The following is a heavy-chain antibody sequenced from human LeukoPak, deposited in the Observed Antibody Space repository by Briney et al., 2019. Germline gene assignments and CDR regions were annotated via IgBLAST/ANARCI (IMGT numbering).Heavy chain of an antibody. CDR1: GYXFAAYY. CDR3: ARERGQIAAARLHH. CDR2: MNPKNGGP. J-gene: IGHJ5*02. D-gene: IGHD6-13*01. V-gene: IGHV1-2*02. Sequence: ASVKVSCKASGYXFAAYYIHWVRQAPGQGLEWMGWMNPKNGGPSYAQNFEGRVTMTWETSITTAYMELSSLRFDDTAIYYCARERGQIAAARLHHWGQGTLVTVSS.